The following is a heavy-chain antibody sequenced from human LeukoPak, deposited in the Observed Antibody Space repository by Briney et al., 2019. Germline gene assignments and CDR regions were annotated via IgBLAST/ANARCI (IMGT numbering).Heavy chain of an antibody. V-gene: IGHV3-23*01. J-gene: IGHJ6*03. CDR1: GFTFSSYA. CDR2: ISGSGGST. CDR3: AKSSAYGDYNPHYYYYYMDV. D-gene: IGHD4-17*01. Sequence: GGSLRLSCAASGFTFSSYAMSWVRQAPGKGLEWGSDISGSGGSTYQADSVKGRFTISRDNSKNTLDLQMKSLRAEDTAVYYCAKSSAYGDYNPHYYYYYMDVWGKGTTVTVSS.